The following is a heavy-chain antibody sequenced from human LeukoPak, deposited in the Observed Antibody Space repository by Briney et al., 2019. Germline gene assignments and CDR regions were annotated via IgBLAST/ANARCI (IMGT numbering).Heavy chain of an antibody. D-gene: IGHD4-17*01. CDR3: ARGEPLTVTTSDYFDY. CDR1: GFTFSSYG. V-gene: IGHV3-33*01. CDR2: TWYDGSNK. Sequence: LTGGSLRLSCAASGFTFSSYGMHWVRQAPGKGLEWVAVTWYDGSNKYYADSVKGRFTISRDNSKNTLYLHMNSLRAEDTAVYYCARGEPLTVTTSDYFDYWGQGTLVTVSS. J-gene: IGHJ4*02.